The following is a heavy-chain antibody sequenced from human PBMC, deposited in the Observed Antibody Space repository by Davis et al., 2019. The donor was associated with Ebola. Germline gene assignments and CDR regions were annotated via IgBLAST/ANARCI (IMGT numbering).Heavy chain of an antibody. CDR3: AKTVGWLQESGEEYFQN. J-gene: IGHJ1*01. Sequence: PGGSLRLSCAASGFTFSDYYMSWIRQAPGKGLEWVSFISGSATTVSYADSLRGRFTISRDNAKNSLYLQIHSLRAEDTAVYYCAKTVGWLQESGEEYFQNWGQGTLVTVS. CDR2: ISGSATTV. V-gene: IGHV3-11*01. CDR1: GFTFSDYY. D-gene: IGHD5-24*01.